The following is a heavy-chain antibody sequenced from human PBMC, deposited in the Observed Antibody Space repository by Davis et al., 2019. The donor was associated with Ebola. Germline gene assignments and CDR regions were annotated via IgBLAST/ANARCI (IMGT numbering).Heavy chain of an antibody. CDR3: ARGSGQWLVRWFDP. D-gene: IGHD6-19*01. Sequence: GESLKISCAASGFTFSSYSMNWVRQAPGKGLEWASSISSSSSYIYYADSVKGRFTISRDNAKNSLYLQMNSLRAEDTAVYYCARGSGQWLVRWFDPWGQGTLVTVSS. CDR1: GFTFSSYS. V-gene: IGHV3-21*01. J-gene: IGHJ5*02. CDR2: ISSSSSYI.